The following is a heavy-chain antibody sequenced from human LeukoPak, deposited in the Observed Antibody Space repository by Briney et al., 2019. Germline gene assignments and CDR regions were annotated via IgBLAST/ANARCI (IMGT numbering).Heavy chain of an antibody. D-gene: IGHD3-10*01. Sequence: SETLSLTCAVYGGSFSGYYWSWIRQPPGKGLEWIGEINHSGSTNYNPSLKSRVTISVDTSKNQFSLKLSSVTAADTAVYYCARLYYGSGNAFDYWGQGTLVTV. CDR1: GGSFSGYY. CDR2: INHSGST. J-gene: IGHJ4*02. CDR3: ARLYYGSGNAFDY. V-gene: IGHV4-34*01.